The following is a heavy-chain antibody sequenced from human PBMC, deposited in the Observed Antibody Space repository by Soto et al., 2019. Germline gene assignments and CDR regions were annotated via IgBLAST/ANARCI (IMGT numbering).Heavy chain of an antibody. CDR3: ASLMTTVVIGAFDI. V-gene: IGHV1-69*01. D-gene: IGHD4-17*01. Sequence: QVQLVQSGAEVKKPGSSVKVSCKASGGTFSSYAISWVRQAPGQGLEWMGGIIPIFGTANYAQKFQGRVTITAEESTSTAYLELSSLRSEDTAVYYCASLMTTVVIGAFDIWGQGTMVTVSS. CDR1: GGTFSSYA. CDR2: IIPIFGTA. J-gene: IGHJ3*02.